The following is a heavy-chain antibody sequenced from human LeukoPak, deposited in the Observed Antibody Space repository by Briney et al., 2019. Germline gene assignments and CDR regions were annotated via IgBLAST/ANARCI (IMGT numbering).Heavy chain of an antibody. CDR1: GLTFNSYW. V-gene: IGHV3-7*03. D-gene: IGHD6-25*01. J-gene: IGHJ4*02. CDR3: ARDQDSGYDY. CDR2: IKQDGSEK. Sequence: GGSLRLSCTGSGLTFNSYWMSWVRQAPGKGLEWVASIKQDGSEKQYVDSVKGRFTISRDNAKNSLCLQMNSLRAEDTAVYYCARDQDSGYDYWGQGTLVTVSS.